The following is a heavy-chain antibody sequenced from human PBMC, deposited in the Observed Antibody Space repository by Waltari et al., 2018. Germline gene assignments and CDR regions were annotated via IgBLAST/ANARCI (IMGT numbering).Heavy chain of an antibody. CDR1: GFTLSAYT. J-gene: IGHJ4*02. CDR2: ISMSSRYM. CDR3: ARDRTGLKSQSSFDS. V-gene: IGHV3-21*01. Sequence: EVQLVESGGGLVKPGGSLRLSGAASGFTLSAYTMNWVRQAPGKGLEWVSSISMSSRYMYYADSVKGRFTISRDDAKRSLYLQMNTLRDEDSAFYYCARDRTGLKSQSSFDSWGQGTLVIVSS. D-gene: IGHD1-1*01.